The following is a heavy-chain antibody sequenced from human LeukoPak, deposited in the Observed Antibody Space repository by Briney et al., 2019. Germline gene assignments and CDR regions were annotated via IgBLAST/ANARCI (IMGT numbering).Heavy chain of an antibody. D-gene: IGHD1-26*01. CDR2: ISGSGGST. CDR3: AKDLAGSGSYSFDY. Sequence: GGSLRLSCAASGFTFSNYAMDWVRQAPGRGLEWVSAISGSGGSTYYADSVKGRFTISRDNSKNTLYLQMNSLRAEDTAVYYCAKDLAGSGSYSFDYWGQGTLVTVSS. J-gene: IGHJ4*02. V-gene: IGHV3-23*01. CDR1: GFTFSNYA.